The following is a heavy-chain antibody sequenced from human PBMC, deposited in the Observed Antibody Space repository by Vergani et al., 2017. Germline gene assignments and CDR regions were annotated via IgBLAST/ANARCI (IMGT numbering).Heavy chain of an antibody. CDR1: GGSISSGSYY. D-gene: IGHD1-26*01. V-gene: IGHV4-61*02. CDR3: ARGEENNWFDP. J-gene: IGHJ5*02. CDR2: IYTSGST. Sequence: QVQLQESGPGLVKPSQTLSLTCTVPGGSISSGSYYWSWIRQPAGKGLEWIGRIYTSGSTNYNPSLKSRVTISVDTSKNQFSLKLSSVTAADTAVYYCARGEENNWFDPWGQGTLVTVSS.